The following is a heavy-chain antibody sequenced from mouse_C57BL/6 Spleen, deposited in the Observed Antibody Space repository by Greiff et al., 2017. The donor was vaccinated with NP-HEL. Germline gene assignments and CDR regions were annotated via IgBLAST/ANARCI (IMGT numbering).Heavy chain of an antibody. V-gene: IGHV1-64*01. CDR1: GYTFTSYW. CDR2: IHPNSGST. D-gene: IGHD1-1*01. J-gene: IGHJ2*01. CDR3: ASSNYGSSYDYFDY. Sequence: QVQLQQPGAELVKPGASVKLSCKASGYTFTSYWMHWVKQRPGQGLEWIGMIHPNSGSTNYNEKFKSKATLTVDKSSSTAYMQLSSLTSEDSAVYYCASSNYGSSYDYFDYWGQGTTLTVSS.